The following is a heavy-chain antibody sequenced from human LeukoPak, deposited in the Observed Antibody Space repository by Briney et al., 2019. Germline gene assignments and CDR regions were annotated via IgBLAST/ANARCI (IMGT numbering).Heavy chain of an antibody. J-gene: IGHJ4*02. V-gene: IGHV4-39*01. Sequence: SETLSLTCTVSGGSVSSGSYYWRWLRQPPGKGLEWFGSIYYCGSTHYNPSLKSRVTISVDTSKDQFSLKLSSVSAADTAVYYCARQITSHSTWGWDVSDCWGQGTLVTVSS. CDR2: IYYCGST. D-gene: IGHD2/OR15-2a*01. CDR1: GGSVSSGSYY. CDR3: ARQITSHSTWGWDVSDC.